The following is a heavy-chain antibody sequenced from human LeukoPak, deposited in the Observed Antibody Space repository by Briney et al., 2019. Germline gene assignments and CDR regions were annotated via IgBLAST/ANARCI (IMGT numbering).Heavy chain of an antibody. J-gene: IGHJ5*02. CDR2: INPNSGAT. CDR1: GYTFTGYY. Sequence: ASVTVSCTASGYTFTGYYMHWVRQAPGQGLEWMGWINPNSGATNYAQKFQGRVTMTRDTSISTAYMELSRLRSDDTAVYYCAREGDCSSTSCYPWFDPWGQGTLVTVSS. D-gene: IGHD2-2*01. V-gene: IGHV1-2*02. CDR3: AREGDCSSTSCYPWFDP.